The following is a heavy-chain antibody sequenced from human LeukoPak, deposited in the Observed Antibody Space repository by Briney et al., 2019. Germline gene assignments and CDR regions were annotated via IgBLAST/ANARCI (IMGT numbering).Heavy chain of an antibody. Sequence: ASVKVSCKASGYTFTSYYMHWVRQAPGQGLEWMGIINPSGGSTSYAQKFQGRVTMTRDTSTSTVYMELSSLRSEDTAVYYCASEQLLAVAGTRDAFDIWGQGAMVTVSS. V-gene: IGHV1-46*01. J-gene: IGHJ3*02. CDR3: ASEQLLAVAGTRDAFDI. D-gene: IGHD6-19*01. CDR2: INPSGGST. CDR1: GYTFTSYY.